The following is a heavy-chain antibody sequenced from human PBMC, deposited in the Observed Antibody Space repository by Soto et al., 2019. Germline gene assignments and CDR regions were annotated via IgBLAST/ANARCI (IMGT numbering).Heavy chain of an antibody. Sequence: SETLSLTCAVSGGSISSGGYYWSWIRQHPGKGLEWIGYIYYSGSTYYNPSLKSRVTISVDTSKNQFSLKLSSVTAADTAVYYCARESSSLSGRDYWGQGTLVTVSS. D-gene: IGHD6-13*01. CDR2: IYYSGST. V-gene: IGHV4-31*11. CDR1: GGSISSGGYY. J-gene: IGHJ4*02. CDR3: ARESSSLSGRDY.